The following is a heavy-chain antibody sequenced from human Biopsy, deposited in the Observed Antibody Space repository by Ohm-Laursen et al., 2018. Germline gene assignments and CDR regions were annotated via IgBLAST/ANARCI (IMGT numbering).Heavy chain of an antibody. D-gene: IGHD6-19*01. Sequence: GTLSLTRTVSGGSISGSSWSWIRQAPGKGLEWIGYISYSRDTNYNPSLKSRSTISVDTSKNKFSRKLTSVTAADTAVYYCAKHGSGWTGDDAFHIWGQGTMVTVSS. V-gene: IGHV4-59*08. J-gene: IGHJ3*02. CDR3: AKHGSGWTGDDAFHI. CDR2: ISYSRDT. CDR1: GGSISGSS.